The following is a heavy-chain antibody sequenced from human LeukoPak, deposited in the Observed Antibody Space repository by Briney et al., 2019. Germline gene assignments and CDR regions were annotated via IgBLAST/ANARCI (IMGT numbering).Heavy chain of an antibody. Sequence: SQTLSLTCTVSGGSISSGGYYWSWIRQPPGKGLEWIGYIYHSGSTYYNPSLKSRVTISVDRSKNQFSLKLSSVTAADTAVYYCARWEVGATTDYWGQGTLVTVSS. CDR2: IYHSGST. J-gene: IGHJ4*02. V-gene: IGHV4-30-2*01. CDR3: ARWEVGATTDY. CDR1: GGSISSGGYY. D-gene: IGHD1-26*01.